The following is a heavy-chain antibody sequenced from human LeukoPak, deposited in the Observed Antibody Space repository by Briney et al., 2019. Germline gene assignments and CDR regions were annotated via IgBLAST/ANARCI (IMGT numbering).Heavy chain of an antibody. D-gene: IGHD3-9*01. V-gene: IGHV3-66*01. CDR1: GLTVSSDY. J-gene: IGHJ4*02. CDR3: ARGKYDILTGYIESYYFDY. CDR2: IYSGGTT. Sequence: GGSLRLSCAASGLTVSSDYMIWVRQTPGKGLEWVSVIYSGGTTHYPDSVKGRFTISRDNSKNTVFLQMDSLRADDSAVYYCARGKYDILTGYIESYYFDYWGQGTLVTVSS.